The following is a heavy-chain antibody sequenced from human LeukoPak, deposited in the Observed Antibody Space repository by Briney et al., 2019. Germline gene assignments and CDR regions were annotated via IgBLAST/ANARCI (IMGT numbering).Heavy chain of an antibody. CDR3: TRDVWGDRDNYFDC. V-gene: IGHV3-74*01. CDR2: INSNGRST. D-gene: IGHD2-8*01. CDR1: GFSFSSYW. J-gene: IGHJ4*02. Sequence: GGSLRLSCAASGFSFSSYWMHWVRQAPGKGLVWVSRINSNGRSTSYADSVKGRFTISRDNAKNTLYLEMNNLRTEDTAVYYCTRDVWGDRDNYFDCWGQGTLVTVSS.